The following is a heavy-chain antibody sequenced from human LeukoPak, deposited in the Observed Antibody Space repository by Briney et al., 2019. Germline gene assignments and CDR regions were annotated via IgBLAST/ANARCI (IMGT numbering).Heavy chain of an antibody. V-gene: IGHV2-5*02. CDR3: AHSGSDLAFGY. Sequence: SGPTLVNPTQTLTLTCTFSGFSLSTSGLNVGWIRQPPGKTLEWLALIFGDDDKRYSPSLKSRLTITKDTSKKQVVLTMTNMDPVDTATYYCAHSGSDLAFGYWGQGTLVTVSS. CDR2: IFGDDDK. CDR1: GFSLSTSGLN. J-gene: IGHJ4*02. D-gene: IGHD5-12*01.